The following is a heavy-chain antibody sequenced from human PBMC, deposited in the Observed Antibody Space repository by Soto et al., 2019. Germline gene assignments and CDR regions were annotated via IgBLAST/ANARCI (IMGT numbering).Heavy chain of an antibody. D-gene: IGHD1-1*01. CDR2: VHISGHS. CDR1: GGSVRAPDW. J-gene: IGHJ5*01. V-gene: IGHV4-4*02. Sequence: QVHLQESGPGLVAPSGTLSLTCTLSGGSVRAPDWWNWVRQSPDKGLEGFAEVHISGHSNYNPSLRSRVSVSIDSSKNQFYLNLNSVTAADTAIYYCARVRQGCSANNCYFDPWGQGTQVTISS. CDR3: ARVRQGCSANNCYFDP.